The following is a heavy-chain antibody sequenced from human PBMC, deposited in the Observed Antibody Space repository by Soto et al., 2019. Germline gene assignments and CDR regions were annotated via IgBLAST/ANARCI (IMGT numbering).Heavy chain of an antibody. J-gene: IGHJ4*02. CDR2: IIPIFGTA. CDR1: GGTFSSYA. Sequence: SVKVSCKASGGTFSSYAISWVRQAPGQGLEWMGGIIPIFGTANYAQKFQGRVTITADESTSTAYMELSSLRSEDAAVYYCARDLRDFWSGYHDYWGQGTLVTVSS. D-gene: IGHD3-3*01. V-gene: IGHV1-69*13. CDR3: ARDLRDFWSGYHDY.